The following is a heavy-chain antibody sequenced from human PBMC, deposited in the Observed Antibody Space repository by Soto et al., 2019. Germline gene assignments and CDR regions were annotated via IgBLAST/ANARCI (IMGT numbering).Heavy chain of an antibody. CDR2: INSDGSST. J-gene: IGHJ5*02. CDR1: GFTFSSYW. D-gene: IGHD5-12*01. V-gene: IGHV3-74*01. CDR3: ASRGYSGYGNWFDP. Sequence: GGSLRLSCAASGFTFSSYWMHWVRQAPGKGLVWVSRINSDGSSTGYADSVKGRFTISRDNAKNTLYLQMNSLRAEDTAVYYCASRGYSGYGNWFDPWGQGTLVTVSS.